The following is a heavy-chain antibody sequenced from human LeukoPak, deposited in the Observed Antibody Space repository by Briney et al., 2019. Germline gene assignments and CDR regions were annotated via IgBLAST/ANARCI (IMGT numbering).Heavy chain of an antibody. J-gene: IGHJ6*03. CDR3: ARDPYSGSYFPDLYYYYMDV. V-gene: IGHV3-21*01. CDR1: GFTFSSYG. D-gene: IGHD1-26*01. CDR2: IASSSTYT. Sequence: PGGSLRLSCAASGFTFSSYGMNWVRQAPGKGLEWVSSIASSSTYTYYADSVKGRFTISRDNAKNSLYLQMNSLRAEGTAVYYCARDPYSGSYFPDLYYYYMDVWGKGTTVTISS.